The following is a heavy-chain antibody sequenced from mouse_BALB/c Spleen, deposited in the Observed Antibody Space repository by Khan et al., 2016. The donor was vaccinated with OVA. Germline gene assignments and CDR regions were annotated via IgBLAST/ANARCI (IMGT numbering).Heavy chain of an antibody. CDR3: TRYRIDY. J-gene: IGHJ2*01. V-gene: IGHV1-7*01. D-gene: IGHD2-12*01. CDR2: INPTSGYT. Sequence: QVQLQQSGAELAKPGASVKMSCKASGYTFTTYWMHWVKLRPGQGLEWIGYINPTSGYTDYNEKLKDRATLYADKSSSTPYMQLIILTSEDSAVYYCTRYRIDYWGPGTTLTVSS. CDR1: GYTFTTYW.